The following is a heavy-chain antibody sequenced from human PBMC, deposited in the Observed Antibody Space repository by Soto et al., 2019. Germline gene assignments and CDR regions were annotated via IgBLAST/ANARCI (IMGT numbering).Heavy chain of an antibody. CDR2: IIPIFGTA. D-gene: IGHD6-6*01. V-gene: IGHV1-69*01. Sequence: QVQLVQSGAEVKKPGSSVKFSCKASGGTFSSYAISWVRQAPGQGLEWMGGIIPIFGTANYAQKFQGRVTITADETTSTAYMELSSLRSEDTAVYYCARESENIEYSISSSPGLLWFDPWGQGTLFTFSA. CDR1: GGTFSSYA. J-gene: IGHJ5*02. CDR3: ARESENIEYSISSSPGLLWFDP.